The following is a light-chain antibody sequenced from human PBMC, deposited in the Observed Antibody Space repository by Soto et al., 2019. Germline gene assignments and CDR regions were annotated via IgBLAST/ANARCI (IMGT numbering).Light chain of an antibody. CDR3: QQRSNWPKT. CDR2: DAS. J-gene: IGKJ1*01. CDR1: QSVSSF. V-gene: IGKV3-11*01. Sequence: EIVLPQPPATLSLSPGERATLSCRASQSVSSFLAWYQQKPGQAPRLLIYDASHRATGIPARFSGSGSGTDFTLTISSLEPEDFAVYYCQQRSNWPKTFGQGTKVDIK.